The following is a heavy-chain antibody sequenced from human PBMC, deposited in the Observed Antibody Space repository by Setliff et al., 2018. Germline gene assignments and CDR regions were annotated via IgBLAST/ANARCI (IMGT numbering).Heavy chain of an antibody. V-gene: IGHV4-61*02. J-gene: IGHJ6*03. CDR1: GGSVGNSYYC. CDR3: ARMSGFLYMDA. D-gene: IGHD3-3*01. CDR2: TYTTWST. Sequence: PSETLSLTCTVSGGSVGNSYYCWNWIRQPAGKGLEWIGRTYTTWSTNYNPSLKSRVTISLDTSKSQFFLKLNSVTAADTAVYYCARMSGFLYMDAWGKGTPVTVSS.